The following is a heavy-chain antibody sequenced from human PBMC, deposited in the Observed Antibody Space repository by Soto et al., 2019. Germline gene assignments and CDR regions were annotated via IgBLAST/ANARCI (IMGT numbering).Heavy chain of an antibody. V-gene: IGHV5-51*01. Sequence: PGESLKISCQASGYSFTNYWIAWVRQVPGKGLEWMGIIYPDDSDTRYNPTFEGHVTISADKSISTAYLQWSSLKASDTAMYYCARPLPPGDSGWFSYYYWGQGSLVTVSS. D-gene: IGHD6-19*01. J-gene: IGHJ4*02. CDR2: IYPDDSDT. CDR1: GYSFTNYW. CDR3: ARPLPPGDSGWFSYYY.